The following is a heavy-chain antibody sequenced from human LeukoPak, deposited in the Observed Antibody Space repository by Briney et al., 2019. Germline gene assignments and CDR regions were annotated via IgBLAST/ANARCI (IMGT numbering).Heavy chain of an antibody. CDR3: ARAGYGDSDFDY. J-gene: IGHJ4*02. Sequence: PSETLSLTCTVSGGSINTPNYYWGWIRQTPGKGLEWIGNIYHSGNTYYNPSLKSRVTISVDTSKNQFSLKLNSVTAADTAVYYCARAGYGDSDFDYWGQGILVTVSS. CDR2: IYHSGNT. CDR1: GGSINTPNYY. V-gene: IGHV4-39*07. D-gene: IGHD4-17*01.